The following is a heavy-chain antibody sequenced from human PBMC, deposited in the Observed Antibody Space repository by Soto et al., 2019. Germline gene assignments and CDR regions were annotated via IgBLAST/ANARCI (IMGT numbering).Heavy chain of an antibody. CDR3: ARANLRSGWTFDH. CDR2: IFHSGRT. CDR1: GASIISNDW. V-gene: IGHV4-4*02. Sequence: PSETLSLTCSVCGASIISNDWWIWIRQTPGKGLEWIGEIFHSGRTNYSPSFKSRVSISVDTPKSQFSLEMASVTAADTAVYYCARANLRSGWTFDHWGQGSPVTVSS. D-gene: IGHD6-19*01. J-gene: IGHJ4*02.